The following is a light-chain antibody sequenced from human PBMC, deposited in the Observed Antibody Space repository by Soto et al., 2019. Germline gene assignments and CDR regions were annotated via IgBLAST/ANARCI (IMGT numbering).Light chain of an antibody. Sequence: IQMTQSPYSLSVSVSDIVTITCRASQGISNYVAWYQQKPGKVPKLLMYAASTLQPGVPSRFSGSGSGTDFTLTITSLQPEDVATYYCQKCNSAPYTFGQGTRLEIK. CDR3: QKCNSAPYT. CDR2: AAS. CDR1: QGISNY. J-gene: IGKJ5*01. V-gene: IGKV1-27*01.